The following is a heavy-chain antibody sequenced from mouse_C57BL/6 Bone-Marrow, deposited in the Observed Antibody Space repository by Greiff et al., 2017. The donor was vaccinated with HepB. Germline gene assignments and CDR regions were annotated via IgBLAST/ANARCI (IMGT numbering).Heavy chain of an antibody. CDR1: GFTFSDYY. CDR2: ISNGGGST. V-gene: IGHV5-12*01. CDR3: ARQGVQRSVAY. J-gene: IGHJ3*01. Sequence: EVMLVESGGGLVQPGGSLKLSCAASGFTFSDYYMYWVRQTPEKRLEWVAYISNGGGSTYYPDTVKGRFTISSDNAKNTLYLQMSRLKSEETAMYYFARQGVQRSVAYWGQGTLVTVSA.